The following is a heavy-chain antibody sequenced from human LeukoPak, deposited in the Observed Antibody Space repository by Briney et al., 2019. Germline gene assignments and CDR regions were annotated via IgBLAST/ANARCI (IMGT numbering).Heavy chain of an antibody. D-gene: IGHD1-14*01. Sequence: PSETLSLTCTVSGGSISGYYWSWIRQPPGKGLEWIGEINHSGSTNYNPSLKSRVTISVDTSKNQFSLKLSSVTAADTAVYYCARGRASNRYYYYYYYMDVWGKGTTVTVSS. V-gene: IGHV4-34*01. CDR3: ARGRASNRYYYYYYYMDV. J-gene: IGHJ6*03. CDR2: INHSGST. CDR1: GGSISGYY.